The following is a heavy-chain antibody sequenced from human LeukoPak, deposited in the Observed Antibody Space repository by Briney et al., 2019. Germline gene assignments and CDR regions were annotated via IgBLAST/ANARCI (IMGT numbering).Heavy chain of an antibody. CDR3: ARGLLWFGDAFDI. V-gene: IGHV4-39*07. Sequence: SETLSLTCTVSGGSISSSSYYWGWIRQPPGKGLEWIGSIYYSGSTYYNPPLKSRVTISVDTSKNQFSLKLSSVTAADTAVYYCARGLLWFGDAFDIWGQGTMVTVSS. CDR1: GGSISSSSYY. J-gene: IGHJ3*02. D-gene: IGHD3-10*01. CDR2: IYYSGST.